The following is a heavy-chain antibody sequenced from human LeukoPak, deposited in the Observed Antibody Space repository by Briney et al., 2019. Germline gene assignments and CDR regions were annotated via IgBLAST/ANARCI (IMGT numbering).Heavy chain of an antibody. Sequence: GSLRLSCAASGFTFSSYGMHWVRQAPGKGLEWVAVISYDGSNKYYADSVKGRFTISRDNSKNTLYLQMNSLRAEDTAVYYGATLSGDGHGYDYWGQGTLVTVSS. J-gene: IGHJ4*02. V-gene: IGHV3-30*03. CDR1: GFTFSSYG. CDR3: ATLSGDGHGYDY. D-gene: IGHD5-24*01. CDR2: ISYDGSNK.